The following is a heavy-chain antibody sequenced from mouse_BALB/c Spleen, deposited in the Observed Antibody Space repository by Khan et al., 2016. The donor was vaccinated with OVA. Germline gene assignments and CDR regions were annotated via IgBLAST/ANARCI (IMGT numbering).Heavy chain of an antibody. CDR1: GFTFNSYG. CDR2: ISGDSNTI. J-gene: IGHJ2*01. CDR3: ATSYFYWYYFDY. D-gene: IGHD1-1*01. Sequence: EVELVESGGGLVQPGRSQKLSCAASGFTFNSYGMHWVRQAPEKGLEWVAYISGDSNTIYYADTVKGRFTISRDNPKNTLFLQMTRLMSEDTAMYYCATSYFYWYYFDYWGPGTTLTVS. V-gene: IGHV5-17*02.